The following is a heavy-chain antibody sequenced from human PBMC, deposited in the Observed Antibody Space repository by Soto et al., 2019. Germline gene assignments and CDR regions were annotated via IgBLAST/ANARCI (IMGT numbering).Heavy chain of an antibody. D-gene: IGHD3-10*01. V-gene: IGHV4-59*01. CDR1: GGSISSYY. J-gene: IGHJ5*02. CDR3: ARARLSRSWWFDP. Sequence: PSETLSLTCTVSGGSISSYYWSWIRQPPGKGLEWIGYIYYSGSTNYNPSLKSRVTISVDTSKNQFSLKLSSVTAADTAVHYCARARLSRSWWFDPWGQGTLVTSPQ. CDR2: IYYSGST.